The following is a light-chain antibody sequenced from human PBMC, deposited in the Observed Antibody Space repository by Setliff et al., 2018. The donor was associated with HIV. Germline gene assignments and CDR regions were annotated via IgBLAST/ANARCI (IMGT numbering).Light chain of an antibody. CDR1: SSDIGGYNY. CDR3: CSYTTSITYV. J-gene: IGLJ1*01. Sequence: QSALTPPASVSGSPGQSITISCTGTSSDIGGYNYVSWYQQHPGKAPKLMIYDVSNRPSGVSDRFSGSKSGNTASLTISGLQAEDEADYYCCSYTTSITYVFGTGTRSPS. CDR2: DVS. V-gene: IGLV2-14*03.